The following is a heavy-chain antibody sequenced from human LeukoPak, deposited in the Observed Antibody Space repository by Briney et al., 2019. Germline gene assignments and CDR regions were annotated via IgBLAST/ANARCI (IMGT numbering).Heavy chain of an antibody. Sequence: PSETLSLTCTVSGGSISSYYWSWIRQPPGKGLEWIGYIYYSGSTNYNPSLKSRVTISVDTSKNQFSLKLSSVTAADTAVYYCARAPRGSGWYGGAFDIWGQGTMVTVSS. V-gene: IGHV4-59*01. CDR2: IYYSGST. D-gene: IGHD6-19*01. CDR1: GGSISSYY. J-gene: IGHJ3*02. CDR3: ARAPRGSGWYGGAFDI.